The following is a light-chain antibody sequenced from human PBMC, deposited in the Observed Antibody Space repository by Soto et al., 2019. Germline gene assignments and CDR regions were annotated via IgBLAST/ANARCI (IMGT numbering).Light chain of an antibody. Sequence: EIVLTQSPGTLSLSPGERATLSCRASQSVTSNYLAWYQQKPGQAPNLLIYSASSRATGIPDRFSGSGSGTDFTLTISRLEPEDFAVYYCQQYGSSPLTYTFGQGTKLEI. J-gene: IGKJ2*01. CDR1: QSVTSNY. V-gene: IGKV3-20*01. CDR2: SAS. CDR3: QQYGSSPLTYT.